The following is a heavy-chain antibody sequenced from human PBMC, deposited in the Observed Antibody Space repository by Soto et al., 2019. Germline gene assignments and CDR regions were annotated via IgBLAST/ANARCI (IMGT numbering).Heavy chain of an antibody. V-gene: IGHV2-5*02. Sequence: QITLKESGPTLVKPTQTLTLTCTFSGFSLSTSGVGVGWIRQPPGKALEWLALIYWDDDKRYSPSLKSRLTIPKDTSKNQVVLTMTNMDPVDTPTYYCETRTPGGMDVWGQGTTVTVSS. D-gene: IGHD1-7*01. CDR2: IYWDDDK. J-gene: IGHJ6*02. CDR1: GFSLSTSGVG. CDR3: ETRTPGGMDV.